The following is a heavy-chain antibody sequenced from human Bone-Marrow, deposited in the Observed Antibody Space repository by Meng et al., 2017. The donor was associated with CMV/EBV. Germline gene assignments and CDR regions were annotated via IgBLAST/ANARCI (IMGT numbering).Heavy chain of an antibody. CDR2: ISSSSSTI. CDR3: ASSRSGCYYGMDV. D-gene: IGHD3-3*01. CDR1: GFTFSSYS. J-gene: IGHJ6*02. V-gene: IGHV3-48*02. Sequence: GGSLRLSCAASGFTFSSYSMNWIRQAPGKGLEWVSYISSSSSTIYYADSGKGRFTISRDNAKNSLYLQMNSLRDEDTAVYCCASSRSGCYYGMDVWGQGTTVTVSS.